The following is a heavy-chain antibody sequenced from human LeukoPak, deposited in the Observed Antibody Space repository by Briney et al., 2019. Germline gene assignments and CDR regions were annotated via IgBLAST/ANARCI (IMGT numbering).Heavy chain of an antibody. CDR3: ARGGATRPEELYYFDY. Sequence: ASVKVSCKASGYTFTGYYMHWVRQAPGQGLEWMGWINPNSGGTNYAQKFQGRVTMTRDTSISTAYMERSRLRSDDTAVCYCARGGATRPEELYYFDYWGQGTLVTVSS. J-gene: IGHJ4*02. CDR1: GYTFTGYY. V-gene: IGHV1-2*02. CDR2: INPNSGGT. D-gene: IGHD6-6*01.